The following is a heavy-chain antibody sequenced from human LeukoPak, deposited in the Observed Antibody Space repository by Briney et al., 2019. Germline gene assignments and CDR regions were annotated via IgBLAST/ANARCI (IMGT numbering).Heavy chain of an antibody. CDR2: ISGGGGST. V-gene: IGHV3-23*01. D-gene: IGHD3-3*01. CDR3: AKNAPDRFVLRFLEWSGRSPYYFDY. CDR1: GFTFSSYA. Sequence: QPGGSLRLSCAASGFTFSSYAMSWVRQAPGKGLEWVSAISGGGGSTYYADSVKGRFTISRDNSKNTLYLQMNSLRAEDTAVYYCAKNAPDRFVLRFLEWSGRSPYYFDYWGQGTLVTVSS. J-gene: IGHJ4*02.